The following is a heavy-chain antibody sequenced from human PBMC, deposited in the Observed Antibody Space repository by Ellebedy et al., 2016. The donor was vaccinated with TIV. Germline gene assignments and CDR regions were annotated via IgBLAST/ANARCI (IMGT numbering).Heavy chain of an antibody. CDR3: ARPAYPSSTGNGWFDP. CDR2: IYYSGST. J-gene: IGHJ5*02. CDR1: GGSISSSSYY. D-gene: IGHD2-2*01. V-gene: IGHV4-39*01. Sequence: MPSETLSLTCTVSGGSISSSSYYWGWIRQPPGQGLEWIGSIYYSGSTYYNPSLKSRVTISVDMSKNQFSLKLSSVTAADTAVYYCARPAYPSSTGNGWFDPWGQGTLVTVSS.